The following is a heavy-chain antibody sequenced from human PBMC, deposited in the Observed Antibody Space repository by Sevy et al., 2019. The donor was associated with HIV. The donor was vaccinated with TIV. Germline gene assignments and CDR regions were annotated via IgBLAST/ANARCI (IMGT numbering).Heavy chain of an antibody. D-gene: IGHD5-12*01. CDR1: GGTFSSYA. CDR2: IIPIFGTA. Sequence: AAVKVSCKASGGTFSSYAISWVRQAPGQGLEWMGGIIPIFGTANYAQKFQGRVTITADESTSTAYMELSSLRSEDTAVYYCARGERDGYNSDAFDIWGQGTMVTVSS. J-gene: IGHJ3*02. V-gene: IGHV1-69*13. CDR3: ARGERDGYNSDAFDI.